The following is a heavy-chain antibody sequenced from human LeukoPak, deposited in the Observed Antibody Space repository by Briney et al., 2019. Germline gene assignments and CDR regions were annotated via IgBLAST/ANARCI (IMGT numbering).Heavy chain of an antibody. D-gene: IGHD3-10*01. V-gene: IGHV4-4*07. CDR2: IYPSGTI. CDR1: GGSISSFY. J-gene: IGHJ6*03. CDR3: ARDTYSSGSSHYYYYMAV. Sequence: SETLSLTCTVSGGSISSFYFSWIRQPAGKGLEWIGRIYPSGTIKYNPSLETRVTMSKDTSTNQLSLKLTSVTAADTAVYYCARDTYSSGSSHYYYYMAVWGKGTPITISS.